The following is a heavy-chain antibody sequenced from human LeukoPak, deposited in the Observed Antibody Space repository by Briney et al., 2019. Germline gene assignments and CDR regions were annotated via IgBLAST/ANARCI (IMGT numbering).Heavy chain of an antibody. J-gene: IGHJ4*02. Sequence: GGSLRLSCTVSGFTFSSEAMGWVRQLPGGGLEWVSTISPAGGTTYYAESMKGRFTISRDDSKSTLYLQMNNLGVEDTAVYYCTKVRSGSSNWALRVFDYWGQGALVTVSS. D-gene: IGHD6-13*01. V-gene: IGHV3-23*01. CDR2: ISPAGGTT. CDR1: GFTFSSEA. CDR3: TKVRSGSSNWALRVFDY.